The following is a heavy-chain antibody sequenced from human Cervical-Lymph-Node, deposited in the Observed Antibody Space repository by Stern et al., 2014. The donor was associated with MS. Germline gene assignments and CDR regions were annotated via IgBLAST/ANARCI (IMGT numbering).Heavy chain of an antibody. V-gene: IGHV1-69*01. CDR2: IIPIFGTP. D-gene: IGHD4-17*01. CDR1: GGTFNTQA. Sequence: QVQLLQPGAEVKKPGSSVKVSCKTSGGTFNTQAINWVRQAPGQGLEWVGGIIPIFGTPNYAQKIQDRVTITADESTSTAYMDLSSLRSEDTAVYYCATPSTVIVGGMDVWGQGTTVTVSS. J-gene: IGHJ6*02. CDR3: ATPSTVIVGGMDV.